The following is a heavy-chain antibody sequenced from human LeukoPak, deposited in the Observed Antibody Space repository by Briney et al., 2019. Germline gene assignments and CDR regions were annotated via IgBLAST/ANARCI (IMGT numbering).Heavy chain of an antibody. CDR1: GFSLSTNGVG. Sequence: SGPTLVNPTQTLTLTCTLSGFSLSTNGVGVGWIRQPPGKALEWLTLIYWDDDKRYNPSLRSRLTVTKDISNSPVVLTMTNVDPVDTATYFCAHRLLGITTNWNHGYFDYWGQGMLVTVSS. CDR2: IYWDDDK. J-gene: IGHJ4*02. CDR3: AHRLLGITTNWNHGYFDY. D-gene: IGHD1-14*01. V-gene: IGHV2-5*02.